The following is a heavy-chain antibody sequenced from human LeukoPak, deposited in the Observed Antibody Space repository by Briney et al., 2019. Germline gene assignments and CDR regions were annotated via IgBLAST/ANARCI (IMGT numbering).Heavy chain of an antibody. D-gene: IGHD1-26*01. CDR3: ARWGLSGDYSYLDY. J-gene: IGHJ4*02. CDR2: IYTTGST. CDR1: GGSINNFY. Sequence: PSETLSLTCTVSGGSINNFYWSWIRQPPGKGLEWIGLIYTTGSTNYNPSLKSRVTISVDTSRNQFSLKLTSVTAADTAVYYCARWGLSGDYSYLDYWGQGTLVTVSS. V-gene: IGHV4-4*09.